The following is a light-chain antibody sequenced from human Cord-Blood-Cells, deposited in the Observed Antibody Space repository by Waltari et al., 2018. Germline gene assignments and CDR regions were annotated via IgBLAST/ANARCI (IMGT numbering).Light chain of an antibody. J-gene: IGLJ2*01. CDR1: SSDVGGSHY. CDR3: CSYAGSYVV. CDR2: DVS. Sequence: QSALTQPRPVPGSPGQSVTLSSPGTSSDVGGSHYVPWYQHHPAKAPKLMIYDVSKRPSGVPDRFSVSKSGNTASLTISGLQAEDEADYYCCSYAGSYVVFGGGTKLTVL. V-gene: IGLV2-11*02.